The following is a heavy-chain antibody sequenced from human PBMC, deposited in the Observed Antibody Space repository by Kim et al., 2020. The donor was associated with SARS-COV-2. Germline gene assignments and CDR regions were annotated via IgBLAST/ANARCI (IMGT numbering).Heavy chain of an antibody. J-gene: IGHJ4*02. Sequence: GGSLRLSCAASGFTFSSYAMSWVRQAPGKGLEWVSAISGSGGSTYYADSVKGRFTISRDNSKNTLYLQMNSLRAEDTAVYYCAKVRRGDYVRESLDYWGQGTLVTVSS. CDR1: GFTFSSYA. V-gene: IGHV3-23*01. D-gene: IGHD4-17*01. CDR2: ISGSGGST. CDR3: AKVRRGDYVRESLDY.